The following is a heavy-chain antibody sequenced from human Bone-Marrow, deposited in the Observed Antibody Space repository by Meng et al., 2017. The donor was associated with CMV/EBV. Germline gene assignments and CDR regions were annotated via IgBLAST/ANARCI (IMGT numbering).Heavy chain of an antibody. V-gene: IGHV1-69*02. D-gene: IGHD1-20*01. CDR2: IIPILGIA. Sequence: SVKVSCKASGGTFSSYTISWVRQAPGQGLEWMGRIIPILGIANYAQKLQGRVTITADKSTSTAYMELSSLRSEDTAVYYCARGGGVYNWIPTGNWFDPWGQGTLVTVSS. CDR1: GGTFSSYT. CDR3: ARGGGVYNWIPTGNWFDP. J-gene: IGHJ5*02.